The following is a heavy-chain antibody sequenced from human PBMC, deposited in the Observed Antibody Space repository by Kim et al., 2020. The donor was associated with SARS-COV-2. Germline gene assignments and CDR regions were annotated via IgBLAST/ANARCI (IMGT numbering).Heavy chain of an antibody. Sequence: GGSLRLSCAASGFTFDDYAMHWVRQAPGKGLEWVSGISWNSGSIGYADSVKGRFTISRDNAKNSLYLQMNSLRAEDTALYYCAKENGGARPGGYFDYWGQGTLVTVSS. CDR1: GFTFDDYA. CDR3: AKENGGARPGGYFDY. CDR2: ISWNSGSI. D-gene: IGHD6-6*01. V-gene: IGHV3-9*01. J-gene: IGHJ4*02.